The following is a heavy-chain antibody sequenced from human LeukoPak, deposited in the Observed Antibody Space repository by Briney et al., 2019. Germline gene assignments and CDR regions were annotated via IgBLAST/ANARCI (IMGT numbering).Heavy chain of an antibody. CDR3: ARVHAYCGTSTTSCLDY. J-gene: IGHJ4*02. CDR2: ISAYNGNT. Sequence: PGASVKVSCKASGYTFTGYYMHWVRQAPGQGLEWMGWISAYNGNTDYAQKFQGRITMTTDTSTSRADMELRSLRSDDTAVYYCARVHAYCGTSTTSCLDYWGQGTLVTVSS. CDR1: GYTFTGYY. V-gene: IGHV1-18*04. D-gene: IGHD1-7*01.